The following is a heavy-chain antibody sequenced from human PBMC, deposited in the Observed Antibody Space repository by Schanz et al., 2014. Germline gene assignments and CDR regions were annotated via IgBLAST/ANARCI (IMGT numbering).Heavy chain of an antibody. CDR3: AATTILAD. V-gene: IGHV3-9*01. CDR1: GFRFDDYA. D-gene: IGHD3-3*01. CDR2: MSWNAGSL. J-gene: IGHJ4*02. Sequence: VQLVESGGGLVQPGRSLRLSCVASGFRFDDYAMHWVRQAPGKGLEWVSGMSWNAGSLGYGDSVKGRFTISRDNAKNSLYLQMNSLRDEDTAVYYCAATTILADWGQGTLVAVSS.